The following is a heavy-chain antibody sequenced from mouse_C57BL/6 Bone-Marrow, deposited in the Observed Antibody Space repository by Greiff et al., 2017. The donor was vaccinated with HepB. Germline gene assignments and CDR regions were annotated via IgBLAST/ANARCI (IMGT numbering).Heavy chain of an antibody. D-gene: IGHD2-3*01. CDR2: IYPRSGNT. CDR1: GYTFTSYG. CDR3: ARWLLRFAY. Sequence: VQLQQSGAELARPGASVKLSCKASGYTFTSYGISWVKQRTGQGLEWIGEIYPRSGNTYYNEKFKGKATLTADKSSSPAYMELRSLTSEDSAVYFCARWLLRFAYWGQGTLVTVSA. V-gene: IGHV1-81*01. J-gene: IGHJ3*01.